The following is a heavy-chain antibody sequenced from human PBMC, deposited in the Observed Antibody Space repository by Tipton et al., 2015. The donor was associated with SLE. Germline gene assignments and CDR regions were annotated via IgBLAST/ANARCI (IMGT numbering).Heavy chain of an antibody. Sequence: TLSLTCTVSGGSISSYYWSWIRQPPGKGLEWIGYILYSGDTNYNPSLKSRVTISLDTSRKQFSLSLNSVTAADTAVYFCARDDPDGDGGGIPGDYWGQGTLVTVS. D-gene: IGHD4-17*01. CDR3: ARDDPDGDGGGIPGDY. V-gene: IGHV4-59*01. CDR1: GGSISSYY. J-gene: IGHJ4*02. CDR2: ILYSGDT.